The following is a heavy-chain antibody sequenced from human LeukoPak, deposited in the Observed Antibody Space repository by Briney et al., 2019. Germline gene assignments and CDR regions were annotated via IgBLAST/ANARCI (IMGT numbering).Heavy chain of an antibody. D-gene: IGHD3-10*01. CDR1: GASISGYY. CDR3: ARVGTMVRGVIPPFDY. Sequence: SETLSLTCTVSGASISGYYWSWIRQPPGKGLEWIGYIDNSGSTNYNPSLKSRVTISVDKSKNQFSLGLSSVTAADTAVYYCARVGTMVRGVIPPFDYWAREPWSPSPQ. CDR2: IDNSGST. J-gene: IGHJ4*02. V-gene: IGHV4-59*01.